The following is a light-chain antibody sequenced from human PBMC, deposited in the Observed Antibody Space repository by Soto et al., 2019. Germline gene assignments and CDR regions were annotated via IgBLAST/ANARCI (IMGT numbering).Light chain of an antibody. CDR2: WAS. CDR1: QSLLYSSNNKNY. CDR3: QQYYSLPIN. Sequence: DIVMTQSPDSLAVPLGERATINCKSSQSLLYSSNNKNYLAWYQQKSGQPPKLIIYWASTRESGVPDRFSGSGSATEFTLTISSLQADDVAVYYCQQYYSLPINFGLRTRLEIK. J-gene: IGKJ5*01. V-gene: IGKV4-1*01.